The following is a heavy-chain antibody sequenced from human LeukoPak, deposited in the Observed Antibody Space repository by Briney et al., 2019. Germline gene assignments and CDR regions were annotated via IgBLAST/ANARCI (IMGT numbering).Heavy chain of an antibody. CDR3: ARVEKSHYDSLYYMDV. J-gene: IGHJ6*03. CDR1: GYTFTSYD. Sequence: SVKVSCKASGYTFTSYDITWVRQAPGQGLEWMGGIIPIFGTTNYAQKFQGRVTITTDESTSTAYMELSSLRSEDTAVYYCARVEKSHYDSLYYMDVRGKGTTVTVSS. V-gene: IGHV1-69*05. CDR2: IIPIFGTT. D-gene: IGHD3-3*01.